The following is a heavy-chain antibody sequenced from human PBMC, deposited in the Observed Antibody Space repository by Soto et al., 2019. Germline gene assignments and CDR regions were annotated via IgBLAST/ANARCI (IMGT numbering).Heavy chain of an antibody. J-gene: IGHJ6*02. CDR2: IYSGDSDT. CDR1: GYSYPNYW. V-gene: IGHV5-51*01. D-gene: IGHD6-13*01. CDR3: ARTAAAGKYYYGMDV. Sequence: PGESLKISCKGSGYSYPNYWIGWVRQMPGKGPEWMGIIYSGDSDTRYSPSFQGQVTISADKSISTAYLQWSSLKASDTAMYYCARTAAAGKYYYGMDVWGQGTTVTVSS.